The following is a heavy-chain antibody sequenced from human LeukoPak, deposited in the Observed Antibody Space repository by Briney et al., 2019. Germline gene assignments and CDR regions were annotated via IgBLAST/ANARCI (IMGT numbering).Heavy chain of an antibody. D-gene: IGHD6-13*01. CDR2: IIPILGIA. CDR3: ARDLGRLYSSSCQGN. V-gene: IGHV1-69*04. J-gene: IGHJ4*02. Sequence: SVKVSCKASGGTFSSYAISWVRQAPGQGLEWMGRIIPILGIANYAQKFRGRVTITADKSTSTAYMELSSLRSEDTAVYYCARDLGRLYSSSCQGNWGQGTLVTVSS. CDR1: GGTFSSYA.